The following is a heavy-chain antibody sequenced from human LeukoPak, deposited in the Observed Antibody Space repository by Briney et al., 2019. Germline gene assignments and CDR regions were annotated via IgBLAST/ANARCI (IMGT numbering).Heavy chain of an antibody. CDR2: IIPIFGTA. CDR3: ARAPGSYSGYVNAFDI. CDR1: GGTFSSYA. J-gene: IGHJ3*02. Sequence: SVKVSCKASGGTFSSYAISWVRQAPGQGLEWMGGIIPIFGTANYAQKFQGRVTITTDESTSTAYMELSSLRSEDTAVYYCARAPGSYSGYVNAFDIWGQGTMVTVSS. V-gene: IGHV1-69*05. D-gene: IGHD5-12*01.